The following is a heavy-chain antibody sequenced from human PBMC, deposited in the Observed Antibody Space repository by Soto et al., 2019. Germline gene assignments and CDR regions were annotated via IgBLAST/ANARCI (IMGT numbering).Heavy chain of an antibody. CDR2: IYYSGST. CDR1: GDSISSSDYY. Sequence: PSETLSLTCAVSGDSISSSDYYWGWIRQPPGRGLEWIGSIYYSGSTYYNPSLQSRVAISVDTSKNQFSLKLKSVTAADTAIYYCARRTVNIRTFYSGLKHNCFDYCGEGAPVTVSS. CDR3: ARRTVNIRTFYSGLKHNCFDY. J-gene: IGHJ4*02. D-gene: IGHD6-19*01. V-gene: IGHV4-39*01.